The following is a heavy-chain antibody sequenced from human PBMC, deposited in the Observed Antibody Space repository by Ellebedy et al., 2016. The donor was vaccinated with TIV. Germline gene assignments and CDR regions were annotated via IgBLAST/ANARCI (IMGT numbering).Heavy chain of an antibody. Sequence: PGGSLRLSCAASGFTFRKYGMHWVRQAPGKGLEWVSFIWNDGTNKYYADSVKGRFTISRDNSNNTLSLQLNNLRAEDTAVYYCANGHCSGDTCYPGPKFFDYWGPGALVTVSS. CDR2: IWNDGTNK. V-gene: IGHV3-30*02. J-gene: IGHJ4*02. D-gene: IGHD2-15*01. CDR1: GFTFRKYG. CDR3: ANGHCSGDTCYPGPKFFDY.